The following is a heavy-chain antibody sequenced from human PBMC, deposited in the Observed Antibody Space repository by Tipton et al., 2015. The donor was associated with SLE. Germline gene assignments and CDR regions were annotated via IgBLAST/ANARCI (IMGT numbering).Heavy chain of an antibody. D-gene: IGHD2-2*03. V-gene: IGHV3-11*01. CDR1: GFTFTDYT. CDR2: VSRGGDTI. CDR3: ARDRYGYFYAVDS. J-gene: IGHJ5*01. Sequence: SLRLSCTASGFTFTDYTMTWIRQAPGRGLEWISYVSRGGDTIYYADSVRGRFTLSRDNAKNSLFLQMDNLRPEDTAVYYCARDRYGYFYAVDSGGHGTLVTVSS.